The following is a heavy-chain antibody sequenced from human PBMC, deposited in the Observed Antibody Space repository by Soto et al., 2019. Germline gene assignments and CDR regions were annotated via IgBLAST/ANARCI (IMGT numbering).Heavy chain of an antibody. CDR1: GGSISSYY. Sequence: PSETLSLTCTVSGGSISSYYWSWIRQPPGKGLEWIGYIYYSGSTNYNPSLKSRVTISVDTSKNQFSLKLSSVTAADTAVYYCARGLGVTSNWFEPWGQGTLVTVSS. D-gene: IGHD4-17*01. CDR3: ARGLGVTSNWFEP. J-gene: IGHJ5*02. V-gene: IGHV4-59*01. CDR2: IYYSGST.